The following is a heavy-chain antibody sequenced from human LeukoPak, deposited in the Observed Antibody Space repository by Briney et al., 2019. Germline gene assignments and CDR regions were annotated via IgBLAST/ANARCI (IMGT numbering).Heavy chain of an antibody. CDR3: ARAILYYDSSGARVGAFDI. V-gene: IGHV3-48*03. Sequence: PGGSLRLSCAASGFTFSSYEMNWVRQAPGKGLEWVSYISSSGSTIYYAASVNGRFTISRNNAKNSLYLKMNSLRAEDTAVYYCARAILYYDSSGARVGAFDIWGQGTMVTVSS. CDR1: GFTFSSYE. J-gene: IGHJ3*02. CDR2: ISSSGSTI. D-gene: IGHD3-22*01.